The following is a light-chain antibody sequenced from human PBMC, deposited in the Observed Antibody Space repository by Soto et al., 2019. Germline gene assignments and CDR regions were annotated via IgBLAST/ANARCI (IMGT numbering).Light chain of an antibody. J-gene: IGKJ1*01. V-gene: IGKV1-6*01. Sequence: AIQVSQSPSSLSASVGDRVTITCRASQAIRNDLGWYQQKPGKAPKLLIYTASTLQSGVPSRFSGSGSGTDFTLTISSLQPEDFATYFCLQYYNYPWTFSQGTKVDI. CDR2: TAS. CDR3: LQYYNYPWT. CDR1: QAIRND.